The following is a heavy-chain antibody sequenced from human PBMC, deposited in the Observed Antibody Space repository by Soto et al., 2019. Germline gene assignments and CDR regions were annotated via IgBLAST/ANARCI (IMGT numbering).Heavy chain of an antibody. CDR2: ISGSGIST. V-gene: IGHV3-23*01. J-gene: IGHJ4*02. Sequence: GGSLRLSCAASGLTFSSYAMSWVRQAPGKGLKWVSGISGSGISTYYADSVKGRFTISRDNSKNTLYLQMNSLRAEDTAVYYCAKNSESSAYSSFDYWGQGTLVTVSS. D-gene: IGHD3-22*01. CDR3: AKNSESSAYSSFDY. CDR1: GLTFSSYA.